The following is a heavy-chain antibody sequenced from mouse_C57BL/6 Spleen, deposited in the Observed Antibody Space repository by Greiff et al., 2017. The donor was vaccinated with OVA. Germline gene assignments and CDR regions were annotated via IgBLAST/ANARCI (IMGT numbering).Heavy chain of an antibody. V-gene: IGHV6-6*01. Sequence: EVKLVESGGGLVQPGGSMKLSCAASGFTFSDAWMVWVCQSPEKGLEWVAEIRNKANNHATYYAESVNGRFTISRYDSKSSVYRQMNSLRAEVTGIYYCTPYGSDVWGTGTTVTVSS. J-gene: IGHJ1*03. CDR3: TPYGSDV. CDR2: IRNKANNHAT. CDR1: GFTFSDAW. D-gene: IGHD2-2*01.